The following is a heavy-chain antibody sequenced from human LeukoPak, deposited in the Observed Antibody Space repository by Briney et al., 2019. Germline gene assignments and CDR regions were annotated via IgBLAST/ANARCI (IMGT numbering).Heavy chain of an antibody. CDR2: IYSGGST. J-gene: IGHJ4*02. CDR1: GFTVSSNY. Sequence: GGSLRLSCAASGFTVSSNYMSWVRQAPGKGLEWVSVIYSGGSTYYADSVKGRFTISRDNSKNTLYPQMNSLRAEDTAVYYCARVRMVRGGDFDYWGQGTLVTVSS. V-gene: IGHV3-66*01. CDR3: ARVRMVRGGDFDY. D-gene: IGHD3-10*01.